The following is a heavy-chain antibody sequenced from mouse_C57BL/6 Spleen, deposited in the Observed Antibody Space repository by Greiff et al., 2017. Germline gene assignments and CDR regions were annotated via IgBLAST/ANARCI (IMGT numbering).Heavy chain of an antibody. V-gene: IGHV14-4*01. Sequence: EVQLQQSGAELVRPGASVKLSCTASGFNIKDDYMHWVKQRPEQGLEWIGWIDPENGDTEYASKFQGKATITADTSSNTAYLQLSSLTSEDTAVYYCTTDYGKDYYFDYWGQGTTLTVSS. CDR1: GFNIKDDY. CDR3: TTDYGKDYYFDY. CDR2: IDPENGDT. J-gene: IGHJ2*01. D-gene: IGHD2-1*01.